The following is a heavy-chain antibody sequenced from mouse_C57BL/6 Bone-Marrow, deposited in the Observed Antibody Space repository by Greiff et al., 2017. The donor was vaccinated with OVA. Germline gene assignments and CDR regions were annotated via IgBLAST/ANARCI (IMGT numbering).Heavy chain of an antibody. CDR2: ILPGSGST. CDR1: GYTFTGYW. D-gene: IGHD1-1*01. CDR3: AREEDYYGEGAMDY. V-gene: IGHV1-9*01. J-gene: IGHJ4*01. Sequence: VQLQQSGAELMKPGASVKLSCKATGYTFTGYWIEWVKQRPGHGLEWIGEILPGSGSTNSNEKFKGKATFTADTSSNTAYMQLSSLTTEDSAIYYCAREEDYYGEGAMDYWGQGTSVTVSS.